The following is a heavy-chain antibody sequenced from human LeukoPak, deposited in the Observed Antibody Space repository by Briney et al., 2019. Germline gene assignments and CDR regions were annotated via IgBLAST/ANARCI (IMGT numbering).Heavy chain of an antibody. CDR2: INWNGGST. CDR1: GFTFDDYG. V-gene: IGHV3-20*04. J-gene: IGHJ1*01. Sequence: PGGSLRLSCAASGFTFDDYGMSWVRQAPGKGLEWVSGINWNGGSTGYADPVKGRFTISRDNAKNSLYLQMNSLRAEDTALYYCASAPDYYDSSGYYEYFQHWGQGTLVTVSS. CDR3: ASAPDYYDSSGYYEYFQH. D-gene: IGHD3-22*01.